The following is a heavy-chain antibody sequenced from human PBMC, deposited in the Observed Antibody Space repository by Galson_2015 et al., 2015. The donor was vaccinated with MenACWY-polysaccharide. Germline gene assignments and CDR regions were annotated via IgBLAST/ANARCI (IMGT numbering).Heavy chain of an antibody. Sequence: SLRLSCAASGFPFSTYVMSWVRQAPGKGLEWVSTITYSGGSTNYADSVKGRFTISRENAKNTMYLQMNSLRVEDTAVYYCARDKDYGDYSLFDSWGQGTLVTVSS. D-gene: IGHD4-17*01. CDR2: ITYSGGST. CDR1: GFPFSTYV. J-gene: IGHJ4*02. V-gene: IGHV3-23*01. CDR3: ARDKDYGDYSLFDS.